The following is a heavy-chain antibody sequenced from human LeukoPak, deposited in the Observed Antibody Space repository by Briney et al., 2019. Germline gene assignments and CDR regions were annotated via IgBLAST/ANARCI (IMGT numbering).Heavy chain of an antibody. CDR3: ASLPSRYGSTRA. Sequence: KSSETLSLTCAVSGYSISSGYYWGWIRQPPGKGLEWIGSIYHSGSTYYNPSLKSRVTISVDTSKNQFSLKLSSVTAADTAVYYCASLPSRYGSTRAWGQGTLVTVSS. J-gene: IGHJ4*02. D-gene: IGHD6-13*01. CDR1: GYSISSGYY. V-gene: IGHV4-38-2*01. CDR2: IYHSGST.